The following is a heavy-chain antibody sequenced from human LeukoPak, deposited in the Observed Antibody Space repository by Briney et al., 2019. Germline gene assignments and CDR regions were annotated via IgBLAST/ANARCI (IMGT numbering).Heavy chain of an antibody. CDR3: ARLGAVAGTRPLPES. Sequence: SETLSLTCTVSGGSISSSSYYWGWIRQPPGKGLEWIGSIYYSGSTYYNPSLKSRVTISVDTSKNQFSLKLSSVTAADTAVYYCARLGAVAGTRPLPESWGQGTLVTVPS. CDR1: GGSISSSSYY. D-gene: IGHD6-19*01. J-gene: IGHJ4*02. V-gene: IGHV4-39*01. CDR2: IYYSGST.